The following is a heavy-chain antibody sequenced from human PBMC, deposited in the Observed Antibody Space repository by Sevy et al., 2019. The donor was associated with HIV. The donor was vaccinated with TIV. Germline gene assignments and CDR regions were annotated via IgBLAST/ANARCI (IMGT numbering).Heavy chain of an antibody. J-gene: IGHJ4*02. CDR1: GATLGAYA. V-gene: IGHV3-23*01. CDR2: IRGMGGGN. Sequence: GGSRRLPCEAPGATLGAYALVWFGQAPGKGWGGVPTIRGMGGGNYYEGAGKGRFTIPRDNSKKMVYLQMNSLRAEDTAVYYCAKDSGISAQIVVALRYWGQGTQVTVSS. CDR3: AKDSGISAQIVVALRY. D-gene: IGHD3-22*01.